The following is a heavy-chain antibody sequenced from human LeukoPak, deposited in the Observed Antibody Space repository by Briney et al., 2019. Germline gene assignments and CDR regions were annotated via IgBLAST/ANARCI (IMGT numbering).Heavy chain of an antibody. Sequence: ASVKVSCKASGYTFTSYAMNWVRQAPGQGLEWMGWINTNTGNPTYAQGFTGRFVFSLDTSVSTAYLQISSLKAEDTAVYYCARQFGYYYDSSEGAFDIWGQGTMVTVSS. J-gene: IGHJ3*02. CDR1: GYTFTSYA. CDR3: ARQFGYYYDSSEGAFDI. D-gene: IGHD3-22*01. V-gene: IGHV7-4-1*02. CDR2: INTNTGNP.